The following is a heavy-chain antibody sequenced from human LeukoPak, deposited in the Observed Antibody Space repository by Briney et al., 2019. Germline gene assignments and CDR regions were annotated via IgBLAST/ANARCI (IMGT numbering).Heavy chain of an antibody. J-gene: IGHJ4*02. CDR1: GFTFSSYW. V-gene: IGHV3-7*01. Sequence: PGGSLRLSCTASGFTFSSYWMSWVRQAPGKGLEWVAIIKQDGSEKYYVDSVKGRFTISRDNAKNSLYLQMNSLRVEDTAVYYCARGTVGPAYWGQGTLVTVSS. CDR2: IKQDGSEK. CDR3: ARGTVGPAY. D-gene: IGHD3-10*01.